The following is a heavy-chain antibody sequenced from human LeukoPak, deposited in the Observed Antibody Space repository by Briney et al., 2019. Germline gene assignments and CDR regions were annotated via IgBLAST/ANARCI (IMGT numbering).Heavy chain of an antibody. CDR1: GFTFSSYS. Sequence: GGSLRLSCAASGFTFSSYSMNWVRQAPGKGLVWVSSISSSSSYIYYADSVKGRFTISRDNAKNSLYLQMNSLRAEDTAVYYCARAHTTVITHFDYWGQGTLVTVSS. J-gene: IGHJ4*02. D-gene: IGHD4-17*01. CDR3: ARAHTTVITHFDY. V-gene: IGHV3-21*01. CDR2: ISSSSSYI.